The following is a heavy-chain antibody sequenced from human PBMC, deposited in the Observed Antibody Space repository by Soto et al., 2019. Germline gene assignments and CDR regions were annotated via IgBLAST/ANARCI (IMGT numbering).Heavy chain of an antibody. CDR1: GGTFSSYA. CDR2: IIPIFGTA. V-gene: IGHV1-69*12. CDR3: ARDGSKGYSYALGWYFDY. Sequence: QVQLVQSGAEVKKPGSSVKVSCKASGGTFSSYAISWVRQAPGQGLEWMGGIIPIFGTANYAQKFKGRVTITADESASTAYMELSSLRSEDTAVYYCARDGSKGYSYALGWYFDYWGQGTLVTVSS. D-gene: IGHD5-18*01. J-gene: IGHJ4*02.